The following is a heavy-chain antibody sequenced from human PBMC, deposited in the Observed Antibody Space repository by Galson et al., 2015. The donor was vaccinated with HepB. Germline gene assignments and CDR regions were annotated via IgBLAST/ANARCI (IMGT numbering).Heavy chain of an antibody. V-gene: IGHV3-30*18. CDR1: GFTFSSYG. J-gene: IGHJ4*02. CDR3: AKRGGLTDYFDS. Sequence: SLRLSCAASGFTFSSYGMHWVRQAPGKGLEWVSIISYDGSKRYYADSVKGRFSISRDNSKNTLYLQMNSLRAEDTAVYYCAKRGGLTDYFDSWGQGTRVTVSS. CDR2: ISYDGSKR. D-gene: IGHD3-16*01.